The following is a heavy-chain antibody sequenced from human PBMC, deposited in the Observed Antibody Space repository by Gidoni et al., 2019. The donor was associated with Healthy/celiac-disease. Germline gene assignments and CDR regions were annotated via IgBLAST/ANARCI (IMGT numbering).Heavy chain of an antibody. D-gene: IGHD3-22*01. CDR2: IWYDGSNK. CDR3: ARGDYYDSSGYYRSDAFDI. Sequence: QVQLVESGGGVVQPGRSLRLSCAASGFTCSVYGMHWVRQAPGKGLEWVAVIWYDGSNKYYADSVKGRFTISRDNSKNTLYLQMNSLRAEDTAVYYCARGDYYDSSGYYRSDAFDIWGQGTMVTVSS. J-gene: IGHJ3*02. V-gene: IGHV3-33*01. CDR1: GFTCSVYG.